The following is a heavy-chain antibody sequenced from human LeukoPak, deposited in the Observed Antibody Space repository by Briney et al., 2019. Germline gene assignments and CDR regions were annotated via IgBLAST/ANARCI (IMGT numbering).Heavy chain of an antibody. V-gene: IGHV3-30*18. CDR1: GFTFSSYG. J-gene: IGHJ4*02. D-gene: IGHD3-22*01. CDR3: AKDRYYYDSSGYGY. Sequence: GGSLRLSCAASGFTFSSYGMHWVRQAPGKGLEWVAVISYDGSNKYYAGSVKGRFTISRDNSKNTLYLQMNSLRAEDTAVYYCAKDRYYYDSSGYGYWGQGTLVTVSS. CDR2: ISYDGSNK.